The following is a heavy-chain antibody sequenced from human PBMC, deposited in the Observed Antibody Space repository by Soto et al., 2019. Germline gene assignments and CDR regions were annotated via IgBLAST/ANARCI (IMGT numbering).Heavy chain of an antibody. J-gene: IGHJ5*02. V-gene: IGHV3-21*01. Sequence: GGSLRLSCAASGFTFSSYSMNWVRQAPGKGLEWVSSISSSSSYIYYADSVKGRFTISRDNAKNSLYLQMNSLRAEDTAVYYCARYHSSSGWETLSGNWFDPWGQGTLVTVSS. CDR3: ARYHSSSGWETLSGNWFDP. D-gene: IGHD6-19*01. CDR2: ISSSSSYI. CDR1: GFTFSSYS.